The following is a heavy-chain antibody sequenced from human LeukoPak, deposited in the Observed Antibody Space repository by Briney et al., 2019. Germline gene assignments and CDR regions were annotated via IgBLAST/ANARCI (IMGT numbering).Heavy chain of an antibody. J-gene: IGHJ5*02. CDR3: ARVVVPAAPADWFDP. V-gene: IGHV1-8*01. CDR1: GYTFTSYD. D-gene: IGHD2-2*01. CDR2: MNPNSGNT. Sequence: GASAKVSCKASGYTFTSYDINWVRQATGQGLEWMGWMNPNSGNTGYAQKFQGRVTMTRNTSISTAYMELSSLRSEDTAVYYCARVVVPAAPADWFDPWGQGTLVTVSS.